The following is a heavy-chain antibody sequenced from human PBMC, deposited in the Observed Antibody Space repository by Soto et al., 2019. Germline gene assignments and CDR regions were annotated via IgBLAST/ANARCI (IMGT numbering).Heavy chain of an antibody. Sequence: SETLSLTCTVSGGSISSSSYYWGWIRQPPGKGLEWIGSIYYSGSTYYNPSLKSRVTISVDTSKNQFSLKLSSVTAADTAVYYCARELRRSLGMDVWGQGTTVTVSS. J-gene: IGHJ6*02. V-gene: IGHV4-39*07. CDR2: IYYSGST. D-gene: IGHD3-10*01. CDR3: ARELRRSLGMDV. CDR1: GGSISSSSYY.